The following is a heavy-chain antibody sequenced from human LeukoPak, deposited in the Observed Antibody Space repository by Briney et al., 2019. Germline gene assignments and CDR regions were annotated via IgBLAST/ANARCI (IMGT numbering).Heavy chain of an antibody. V-gene: IGHV4-59*01. Sequence: SETLSLTCTVSGGSISSYYWSWIRQPPGKGLEWIGYIYYSGSTNYNPSLKSRVTISVDTSKNQFSLKLSSVTAADTAVYYCARVSGYCSGGSCYFLTHVLDYWDQGTLVTVSS. CDR2: IYYSGST. D-gene: IGHD2-15*01. CDR1: GGSISSYY. J-gene: IGHJ4*02. CDR3: ARVSGYCSGGSCYFLTHVLDY.